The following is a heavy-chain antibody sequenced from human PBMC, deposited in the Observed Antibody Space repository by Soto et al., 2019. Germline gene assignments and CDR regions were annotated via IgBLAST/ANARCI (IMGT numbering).Heavy chain of an antibody. V-gene: IGHV3-30*18. D-gene: IGHD4-17*01. J-gene: IGHJ4*02. CDR1: GFTFSSYG. CDR3: AKDRGGQTTFDY. Sequence: GGSLRLSCAASGFTFSSYGMHWVRQAPGKGLEWVAVISYDGSNKYYADSVKGRFTISRDNSKNTLYLQMNSLRAEDTAVYYCAKDRGGQTTFDYWGQGTLVTVSS. CDR2: ISYDGSNK.